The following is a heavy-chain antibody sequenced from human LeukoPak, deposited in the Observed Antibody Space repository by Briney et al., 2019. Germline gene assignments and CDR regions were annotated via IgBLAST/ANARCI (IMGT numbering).Heavy chain of an antibody. D-gene: IGHD3-22*01. Sequence: PGRSLRLSCAASGFTFSSYAMHWVRQAPGKGLEWVAVVSYDGSNKYYADSVKGRFTISRDNPKNMLYLQMNSLRAEDTAVYYCARGYDSSGYYFDYWGQGTLVTVSS. CDR2: VSYDGSNK. CDR1: GFTFSSYA. J-gene: IGHJ4*02. CDR3: ARGYDSSGYYFDY. V-gene: IGHV3-30*04.